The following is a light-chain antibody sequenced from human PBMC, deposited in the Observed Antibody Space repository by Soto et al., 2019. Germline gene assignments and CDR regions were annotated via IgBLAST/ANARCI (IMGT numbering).Light chain of an antibody. V-gene: IGLV2-14*01. CDR2: GVT. Sequence: QSVLTQPASVSGSPGQSITISCTGTSSDVGAYYSVSWYQHHPGKAPKLIIYGVTNRPSGVSNRFSGSKSGNTASLTIYGLQAEDEADYHCSSYTSGSSHYVFGTGTKLTVL. CDR3: SSYTSGSSHYV. J-gene: IGLJ1*01. CDR1: SSDVGAYYS.